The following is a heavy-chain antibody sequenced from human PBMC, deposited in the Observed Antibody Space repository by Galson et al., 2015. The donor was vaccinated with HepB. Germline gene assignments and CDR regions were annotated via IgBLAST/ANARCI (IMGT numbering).Heavy chain of an antibody. D-gene: IGHD5-18*01. Sequence: SLRLSCAVSGFTYNNYWMSWVRQAPGRGLEWVANIKQDGSEKYYVDSVEGRFTVSRENAKKTLYLDMNALSVEDTAVYYCARGWDTDVTSNFDYWGQGALVTVSS. CDR3: ARGWDTDVTSNFDY. CDR2: IKQDGSEK. J-gene: IGHJ4*02. V-gene: IGHV3-7*03. CDR1: GFTYNNYW.